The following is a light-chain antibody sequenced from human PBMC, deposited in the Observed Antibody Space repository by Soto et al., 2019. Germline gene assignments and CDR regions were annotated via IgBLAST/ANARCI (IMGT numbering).Light chain of an antibody. CDR2: AAS. CDR1: QTISSY. Sequence: QMTQSPSSLSASVGDRVTITCRASQTISSYLNWYQQTPGRAPKLLIYAASSLQGGVPSRFSGSGSGTDFTLTISSLQPEDFATFYCQQTYSTPSTWTFGQGTKVEIK. J-gene: IGKJ1*01. V-gene: IGKV1-39*01. CDR3: QQTYSTPSTWT.